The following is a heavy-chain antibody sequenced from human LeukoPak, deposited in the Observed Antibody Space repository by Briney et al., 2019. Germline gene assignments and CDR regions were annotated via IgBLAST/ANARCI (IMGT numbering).Heavy chain of an antibody. J-gene: IGHJ4*02. Sequence: ASVKVSCQVSGYTLTELSMHWVRQAPGKGLEWMGGFDAEDGETIYAQKFQGRVTMTEDTSTDTAYMELSSLRSEDTAVYYCATDREGIAAAGQFDYWGQGTLVTVSS. CDR2: FDAEDGET. D-gene: IGHD6-13*01. CDR1: GYTLTELS. CDR3: ATDREGIAAAGQFDY. V-gene: IGHV1-24*01.